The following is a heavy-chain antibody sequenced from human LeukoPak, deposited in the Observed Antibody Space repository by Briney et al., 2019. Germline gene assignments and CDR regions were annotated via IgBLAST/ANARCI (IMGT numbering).Heavy chain of an antibody. CDR1: GFTFSDRY. CDR2: ISSSGSTI. V-gene: IGHV3-11*01. J-gene: IGHJ4*02. D-gene: IGHD6-13*01. CDR3: AKDQAPDGAGMFDY. Sequence: KTGRSLRLSCAASGFTFSDRYMSWVRQTPGKGLEWVSYISSSGSTIYYADSVKGRFTISRDNSKNTLYLQMNSLRAEDTAVYYCAKDQAPDGAGMFDYWGQGTLVTVSS.